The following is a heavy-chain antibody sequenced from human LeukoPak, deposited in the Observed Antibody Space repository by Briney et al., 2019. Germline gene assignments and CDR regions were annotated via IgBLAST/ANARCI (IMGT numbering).Heavy chain of an antibody. D-gene: IGHD3-3*01. V-gene: IGHV3-48*04. CDR1: GFTFSSYS. CDR2: ISSSSSTI. CDR3: ARETRWGDYDFWSGYYTGDFDY. Sequence: PGGSLRLSCAASGFTFSSYSMNWVRQAPGKGLEWVSYISSSSSTIYYADSVKGRFTISRDNAKNSLYLQMNSLRAEDTAVYYCARETRWGDYDFWSGYYTGDFDYWGQGTLVTVSS. J-gene: IGHJ4*02.